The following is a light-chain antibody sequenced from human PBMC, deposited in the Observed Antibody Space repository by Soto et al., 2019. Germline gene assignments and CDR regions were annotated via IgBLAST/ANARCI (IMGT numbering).Light chain of an antibody. CDR1: SSDVGGYNY. Sequence: QSALTQPASVSGSPGQSITISCTGTSSDVGGYNYVSWYQQHPGKAPKLMIYEVSNRPSGVSNRFSGSKSVNTASLTISGLQAEDEADYYCSSYTSSSTYVFGTGTKVTVI. J-gene: IGLJ1*01. CDR2: EVS. V-gene: IGLV2-14*01. CDR3: SSYTSSSTYV.